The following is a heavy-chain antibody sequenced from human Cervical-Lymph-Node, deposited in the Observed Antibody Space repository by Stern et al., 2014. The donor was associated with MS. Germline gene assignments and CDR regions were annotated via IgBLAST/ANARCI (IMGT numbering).Heavy chain of an antibody. D-gene: IGHD1-1*01. CDR2: IYPDDSDI. CDR3: ARPPPRRKWDDPNYGMDV. Sequence: VQLVQSGAEVKKPGESLKISCKGSGYTFTNNWIAWVRQMPGKGLEWMGIIYPDDSDIRYSPSLQGQVTISADRPISPAYLQWSSLKAADSAVYYWARPPPRRKWDDPNYGMDVWGQGTTVTVSS. J-gene: IGHJ6*02. CDR1: GYTFTNNW. V-gene: IGHV5-51*04.